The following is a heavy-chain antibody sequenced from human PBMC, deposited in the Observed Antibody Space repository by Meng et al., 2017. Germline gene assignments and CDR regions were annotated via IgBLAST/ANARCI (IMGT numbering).Heavy chain of an antibody. V-gene: IGHV1-2*06. Sequence: SVTVSRLASGYTFTGYYMHWVRQAPGQGLEWMGRINPNSGGTNYAQKFQGRVTMTRDTSISTAYMELNRLRSDDTAVYYCARAPLADGGCQDYWGQGTLVTVSS. D-gene: IGHD4-23*01. CDR1: GYTFTGYY. CDR2: INPNSGGT. CDR3: ARAPLADGGCQDY. J-gene: IGHJ4*02.